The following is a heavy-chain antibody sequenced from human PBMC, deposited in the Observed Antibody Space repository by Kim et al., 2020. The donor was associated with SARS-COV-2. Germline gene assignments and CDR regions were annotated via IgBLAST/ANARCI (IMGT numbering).Heavy chain of an antibody. CDR1: GFTFSSYA. CDR3: AREGGYSSSFY. V-gene: IGHV3-30*04. CDR2: ISYDGSNK. J-gene: IGHJ4*02. Sequence: GGSLRLSCAASGFTFSSYAMHWVRQAPGKGLEWVAVISYDGSNKYYADSVKGRFTISRDNSKNTLYLQMNSLRAEDTAVYYCAREGGYSSSFYWGQGTLVTVSS. D-gene: IGHD6-6*01.